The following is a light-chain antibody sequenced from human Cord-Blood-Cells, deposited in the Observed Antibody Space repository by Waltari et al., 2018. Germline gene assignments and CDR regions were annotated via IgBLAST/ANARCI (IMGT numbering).Light chain of an antibody. CDR3: SSYTSSSTYV. CDR2: EVS. V-gene: IGLV2-14*01. J-gene: IGLJ1*01. CDR1: RSDVGGYNV. Sequence: QSSLPQPASVSGSPRQSITIPCTGTRSDVGGYNVFSWYQQHPGKAPKLLIYEVSNRPSGVSNRFSGSKSGNTASLTISGLQAEDEADYDCSSYTSSSTYVFGTGTKVTVL.